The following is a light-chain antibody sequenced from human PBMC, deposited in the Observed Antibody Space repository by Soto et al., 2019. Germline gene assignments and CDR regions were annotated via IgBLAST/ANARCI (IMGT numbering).Light chain of an antibody. CDR2: HTS. CDR1: QSISGN. J-gene: IGKJ5*01. CDR3: QQRSNWPRLT. V-gene: IGKV3-11*01. Sequence: EIVITQSPATVSVSPGESATLSCRASQSISGNLAWYQQKPGLSPRLLIYHTSTRATGVPARFSGSGSGTDFTLTISSLEPEDFAVYYCQQRSNWPRLTFGQGTRLEIK.